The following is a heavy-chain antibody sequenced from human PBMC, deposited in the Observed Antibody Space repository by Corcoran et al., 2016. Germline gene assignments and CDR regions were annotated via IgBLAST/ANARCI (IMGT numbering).Heavy chain of an antibody. Sequence: EVQLVEPGGGLGKPGGSLRLSCAASGFTFSNAWMNWVRQAPGKGLEWVGRIKSKTDGGTTDYAAPVKDRRSISRDDSKNTLHLQMKSLKTGDPAVYYGTTEGGDRGYVARGQKYYYYYYGMDVWGQGTMVTVSS. CDR2: IKSKTDGGTT. J-gene: IGHJ6*02. CDR1: GFTFSNAW. D-gene: IGHD5-12*01. CDR3: TTEGGDRGYVARGQKYYYYYYGMDV. V-gene: IGHV3-15*07.